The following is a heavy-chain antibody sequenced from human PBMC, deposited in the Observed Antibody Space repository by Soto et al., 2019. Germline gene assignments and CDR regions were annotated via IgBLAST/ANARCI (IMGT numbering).Heavy chain of an antibody. J-gene: IGHJ4*02. D-gene: IGHD2-15*01. V-gene: IGHV4-30-2*05. CDR1: GGSISSGGYS. Sequence: PSETLSLTCAVSGGSISSGGYSWGWIRQPPGKGLEWIGYIYPSGSTYYNPSLKSRLTLSVDTSKNQFSLKLSSVTAADTAVYYCASRGTTTYCSGGSCYARGFDYWGQGTLVTVSS. CDR3: ASRGTTTYCSGGSCYARGFDY. CDR2: IYPSGST.